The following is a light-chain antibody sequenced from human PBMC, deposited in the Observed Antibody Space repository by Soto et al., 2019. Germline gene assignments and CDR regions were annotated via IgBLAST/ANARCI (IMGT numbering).Light chain of an antibody. CDR2: GDT. CDR3: SSYASSSTRV. V-gene: IGLV2-23*01. CDR1: SSDVGNYNL. J-gene: IGLJ3*02. Sequence: QSALTQPASVSGSPGQSITISCTGTSSDVGNYNLVSWYQQHPGKAPKRIIYGDTERPSGVSIRFSGSKSGNTASLTISGLWAEDEADYNCSSYASSSTRVFGGGTKVTVL.